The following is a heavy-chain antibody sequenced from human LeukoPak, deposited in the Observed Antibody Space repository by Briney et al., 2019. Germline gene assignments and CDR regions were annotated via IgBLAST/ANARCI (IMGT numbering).Heavy chain of an antibody. CDR2: INPNSGGT. D-gene: IGHD1-26*01. CDR3: ARVARSSGSYGAAFDI. V-gene: IGHV1-2*06. Sequence: GASVKVSCKASGYTFTGYYMHWVRQAPGQGLEWMGRINPNSGGTNYAQKFQGRVTMTRDTSISTAYMELSRLRSDDTAVYYCARVARSSGSYGAAFDIWGKGTMVTVSS. J-gene: IGHJ3*02. CDR1: GYTFTGYY.